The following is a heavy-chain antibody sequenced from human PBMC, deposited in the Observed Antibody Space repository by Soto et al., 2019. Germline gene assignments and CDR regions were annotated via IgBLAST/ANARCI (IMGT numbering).Heavy chain of an antibody. CDR1: GFTFDAYT. CDR2: IGWDGGST. V-gene: IGHV3-43*01. J-gene: IGHJ4*02. D-gene: IGHD2-21*02. CDR3: AEERDCGGDCLYFEH. Sequence: EVHLVESGGVVVQPGGSLRLSCEASGFTFDAYTMHWVRQVPGRGLEWVSLIGWDGGSTYYSDSVRGRITISRDNSKHSMYLQMNRLRTEDTALYYCAEERDCGGDCLYFEHWGQGTLVTVSS.